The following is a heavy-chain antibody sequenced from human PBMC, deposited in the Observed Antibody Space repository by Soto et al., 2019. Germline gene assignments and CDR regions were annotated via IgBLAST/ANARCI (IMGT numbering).Heavy chain of an antibody. CDR1: GFTFSSYA. CDR3: AKGWTTVVTRDWYFDL. Sequence: EVQLLESGGGLVQPGESLRLSCTASGFTFSSYAMTWVRQAPGKGLEWVSTISGSGGSTYYANAVKGRFTISRDNSKNTLYLQMNSLRAEDTAVYYCAKGWTTVVTRDWYFDLWGRGTLVTVYS. J-gene: IGHJ2*01. D-gene: IGHD4-17*01. CDR2: ISGSGGST. V-gene: IGHV3-23*01.